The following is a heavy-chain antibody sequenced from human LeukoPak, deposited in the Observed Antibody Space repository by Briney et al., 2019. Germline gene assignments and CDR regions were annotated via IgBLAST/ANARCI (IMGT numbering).Heavy chain of an antibody. CDR1: GYTFISYG. Sequence: GASVKVSCKASGYTFISYGITWVRQAPGQGLEWMAWISPYNGNTNYAQKFQGRVTITADESTSTAYMELSSLRSEDTAVYYCARDGKVATTSPYYYYYYMDVWGKGTTVTISS. J-gene: IGHJ6*03. V-gene: IGHV1-18*01. CDR2: ISPYNGNT. CDR3: ARDGKVATTSPYYYYYYMDV. D-gene: IGHD5-12*01.